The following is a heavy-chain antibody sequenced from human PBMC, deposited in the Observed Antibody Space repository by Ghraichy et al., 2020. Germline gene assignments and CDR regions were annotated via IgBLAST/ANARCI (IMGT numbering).Heavy chain of an antibody. Sequence: ASVKVSCKASGYTFTSYGISWVRQAPGQGLEWMGWISAYNGNTNYAQKLQGRVTMTTDTSTSTAYMELRSLRSDDTAVYYCARRYCSSTSCPPLDVWGQGTTVTVSS. CDR3: ARRYCSSTSCPPLDV. CDR1: GYTFTSYG. V-gene: IGHV1-18*01. D-gene: IGHD2-2*01. J-gene: IGHJ6*02. CDR2: ISAYNGNT.